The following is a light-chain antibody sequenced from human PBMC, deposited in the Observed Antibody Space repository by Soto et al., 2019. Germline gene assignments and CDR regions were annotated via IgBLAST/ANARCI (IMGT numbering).Light chain of an antibody. CDR2: SNN. CDR1: NSNIRSNT. J-gene: IGLJ2*01. CDR3: AAWDDSLNGHVV. Sequence: QSVLTQPPSASGTPGQRVTIPCSGSNSNIRSNTVNWYQQLPGTAPKLPIYSNNQRPSGTPDRFSGSKSGTSASLAISGLQSEDEADYYCAAWDDSLNGHVVFGGGTKLTVL. V-gene: IGLV1-44*01.